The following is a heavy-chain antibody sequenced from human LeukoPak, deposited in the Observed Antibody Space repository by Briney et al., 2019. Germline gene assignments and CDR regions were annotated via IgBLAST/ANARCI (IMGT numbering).Heavy chain of an antibody. V-gene: IGHV3-53*01. J-gene: IGHJ3*02. Sequence: GGSLRLSCAASGFTFSSYSMNWVRQAPGKGLGWVSVIYSGGSTYYADSVKGRFTISRDNSKNTLYLQMNSLRAEDTAVYYCARDPLGDIAAADDAFDIWGQGTMVTVSS. D-gene: IGHD6-13*01. CDR2: IYSGGST. CDR1: GFTFSSYS. CDR3: ARDPLGDIAAADDAFDI.